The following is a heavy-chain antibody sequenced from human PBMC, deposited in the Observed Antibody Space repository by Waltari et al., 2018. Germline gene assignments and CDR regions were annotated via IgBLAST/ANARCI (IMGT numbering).Heavy chain of an antibody. CDR2: LIPIFGAP. CDR1: GGTFGRYA. J-gene: IGHJ5*02. Sequence: QVHLVQSGAEVKKPGSSVKVACKASGGTFGRYAHTWVRPAPGQGLEWMGGLIPIFGAPNYAQRFQGRVTITADESTSTVYMELSSLKSEDTALYFCARRQLGGPLDPWGQGTLVTVSS. D-gene: IGHD1-1*01. CDR3: ARRQLGGPLDP. V-gene: IGHV1-69*12.